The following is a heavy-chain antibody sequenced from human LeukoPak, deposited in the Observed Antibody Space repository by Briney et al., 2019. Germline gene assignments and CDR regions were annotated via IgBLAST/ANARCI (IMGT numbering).Heavy chain of an antibody. CDR3: TRDSFGYYDSSGYYY. J-gene: IGHJ4*02. Sequence: GGSLRLSCTASGFTFGDYAMSWVRQAPGKGLEWVGFIRSKAYGGTTEYAASVEGRFTISRDDSKSIAYLQMNSLKTEDTAVYYCTRDSFGYYDSSGYYYWGQGTLVTVSS. D-gene: IGHD3-22*01. V-gene: IGHV3-49*04. CDR1: GFTFGDYA. CDR2: IRSKAYGGTT.